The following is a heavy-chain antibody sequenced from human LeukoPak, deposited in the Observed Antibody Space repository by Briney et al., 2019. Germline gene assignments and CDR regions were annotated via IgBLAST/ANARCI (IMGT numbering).Heavy chain of an antibody. D-gene: IGHD3-3*01. V-gene: IGHV5-51*01. CDR2: IYPGDSDT. Sequence: GESLKISCKGSGYTFSSYWIGWVRQMPGKGLEWMGIIYPGDSDTRNSPSLQGQVTISVDTSFGTAYLQWSSLKASDTAIYYCARQNDFRLDYWGQGTLVTVSS. CDR1: GYTFSSYW. J-gene: IGHJ4*02. CDR3: ARQNDFRLDY.